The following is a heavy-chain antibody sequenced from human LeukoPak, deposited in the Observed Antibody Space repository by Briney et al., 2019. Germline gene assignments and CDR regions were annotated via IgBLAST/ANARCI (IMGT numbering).Heavy chain of an antibody. V-gene: IGHV3-33*01. Sequence: GGSLRLSCAASGFTFSSYGMHWVRQAPGKGLEWVAVIWYDGSNKYYADSVKGRFTISRDNSKNTLHLQMNSLRAEDTAVYYCARSLLRYFDWLLFDYWGQGTLVTVSS. CDR1: GFTFSSYG. J-gene: IGHJ4*02. D-gene: IGHD3-9*01. CDR3: ARSLLRYFDWLLFDY. CDR2: IWYDGSNK.